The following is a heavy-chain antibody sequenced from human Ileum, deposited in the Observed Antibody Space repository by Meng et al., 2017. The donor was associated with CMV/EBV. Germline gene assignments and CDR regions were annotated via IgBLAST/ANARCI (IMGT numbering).Heavy chain of an antibody. CDR3: ARDVGCPVTAPVDY. Sequence: GGSLRLSCVGFGFTFSSHAMSWVRQIPGKRPEWVPDISGFGTATYYADSVKGRFTTSRDNSNNTLFLQMNGLRGDDTAVYYCARDVGCPVTAPVDYWGQGTVVTVSS. V-gene: IGHV3-23*01. CDR1: GFTFSSHA. CDR2: ISGFGTAT. J-gene: IGHJ4*02. D-gene: IGHD1-26*01.